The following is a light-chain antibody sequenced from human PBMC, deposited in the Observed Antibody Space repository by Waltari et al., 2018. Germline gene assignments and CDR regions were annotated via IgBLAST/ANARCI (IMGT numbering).Light chain of an antibody. Sequence: SYDLTHSPSVSVSPGQTARITCSGDKLEDQYANWYQQKAGQSPLLAIYQDTKRPLGIPGRFSGSSSGNTATLTISGTQSLDEADYFCQVWDTTTAVFGGGTKVTVL. CDR1: KLEDQY. V-gene: IGLV3-1*01. CDR2: QDT. CDR3: QVWDTTTAV. J-gene: IGLJ3*02.